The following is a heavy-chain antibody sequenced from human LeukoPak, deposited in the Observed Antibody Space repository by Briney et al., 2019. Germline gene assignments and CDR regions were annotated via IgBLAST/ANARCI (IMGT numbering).Heavy chain of an antibody. J-gene: IGHJ4*02. CDR1: GFTFSSYA. Sequence: GGSLRLSCAASGFTFSSYAMSWVRQAPGKGLEWVSGISGSGGSTYYADSVKGRFTISRDNSKNTLYLQMNSLRAEDTALYYCAKATDLWSGYSDYWGQGTLVTVSS. V-gene: IGHV3-23*01. CDR3: AKATDLWSGYSDY. D-gene: IGHD3-3*01. CDR2: ISGSGGST.